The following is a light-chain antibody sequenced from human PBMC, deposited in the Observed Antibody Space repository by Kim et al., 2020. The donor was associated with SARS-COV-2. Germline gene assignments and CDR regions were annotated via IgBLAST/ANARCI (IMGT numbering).Light chain of an antibody. Sequence: VLTQSPGTLSLSPGDRATLACRASAHVTSASLAWYQQKRGQPPRLLIYGASIRATGIPDRFSGSGYGTDFSLTISRLEPEDFAVYYCQQYGTSAGLTFGGGTKRDIK. V-gene: IGKV3-20*01. CDR2: GAS. CDR3: QQYGTSAGLT. J-gene: IGKJ4*01. CDR1: AHVTSAS.